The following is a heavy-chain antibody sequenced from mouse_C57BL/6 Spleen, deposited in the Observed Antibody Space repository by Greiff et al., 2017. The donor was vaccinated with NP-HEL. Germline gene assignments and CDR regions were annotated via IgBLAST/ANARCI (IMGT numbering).Heavy chain of an antibody. CDR1: GFNIKDYY. D-gene: IGHD2-1*01. CDR2: IDPEDGDT. V-gene: IGHV14-1*01. J-gene: IGHJ2*01. CDR3: TNGNYSYYVDY. Sequence: EVQLQQSGAELVRPGASVKLSCTASGFNIKDYYMHWVKQRPEQGLEWIGRIDPEDGDTEYAPKFQGKATMTADTSSNTAYLQLSSLTSEDTAVYYCTNGNYSYYVDYWGQGTTLTVSS.